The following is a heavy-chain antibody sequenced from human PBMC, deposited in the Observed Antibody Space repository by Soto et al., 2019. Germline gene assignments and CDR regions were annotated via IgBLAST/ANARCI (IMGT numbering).Heavy chain of an antibody. Sequence: GASVKVSCKTSGYTFNTYGINWVRQAPGQGLELMGWISAYDGKTTYAEKFQGRVTLTTDTSTSTAYMELRSLRSDDTAIYYCARDPHEFWTGYWFDLWGQGTPVTVSS. D-gene: IGHD3-3*01. V-gene: IGHV1-18*01. CDR2: ISAYDGKT. CDR1: GYTFNTYG. J-gene: IGHJ5*02. CDR3: ARDPHEFWTGYWFDL.